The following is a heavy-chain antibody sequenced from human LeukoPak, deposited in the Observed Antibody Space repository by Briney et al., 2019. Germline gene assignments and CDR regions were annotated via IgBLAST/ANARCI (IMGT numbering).Heavy chain of an antibody. CDR2: ISSSSSTI. D-gene: IGHD5-18*01. J-gene: IGHJ4*02. CDR1: GFTFSTYS. CDR3: AREGGYSYGLYYFDY. V-gene: IGHV3-48*01. Sequence: PGGSLRLSCAASGFTFSTYSMNWVRQAPGKGLEWVSYISSSSSTIYYADSVKGRFTISRDNSKNTLYLQMNSLRAEDTAVYYCAREGGYSYGLYYFDYWGQGTLVTVSS.